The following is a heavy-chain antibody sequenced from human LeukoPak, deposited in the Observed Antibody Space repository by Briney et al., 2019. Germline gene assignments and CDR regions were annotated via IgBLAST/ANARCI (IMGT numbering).Heavy chain of an antibody. Sequence: PGGSLRLSCAASGFTFSSYGMHWVREAPGKGLEWVAVIWYDGSNKYYADSVKGRFTISRDNSKNTLYLQMNSLRAEDTAVYYCARVYHSYGFRPYYYYGMDVWGQGTTVTVSS. CDR2: IWYDGSNK. J-gene: IGHJ6*02. CDR1: GFTFSSYG. V-gene: IGHV3-33*01. D-gene: IGHD5-18*01. CDR3: ARVYHSYGFRPYYYYGMDV.